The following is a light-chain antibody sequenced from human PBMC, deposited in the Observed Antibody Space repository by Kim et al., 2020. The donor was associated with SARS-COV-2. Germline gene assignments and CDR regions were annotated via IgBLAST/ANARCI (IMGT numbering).Light chain of an antibody. Sequence: LSPAETATLSCRASRTVAGNYLAWYQQKPGQAPRLLIFDASTRAPGISDRFSGSGSGTDFTLTISRLEPEDFAVYHCQQYGTSPCTFGQGTKLEI. CDR2: DAS. CDR3: QQYGTSPCT. J-gene: IGKJ2*02. CDR1: RTVAGNY. V-gene: IGKV3-20*01.